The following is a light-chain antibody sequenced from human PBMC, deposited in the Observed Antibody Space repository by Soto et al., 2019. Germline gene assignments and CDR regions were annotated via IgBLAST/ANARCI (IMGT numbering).Light chain of an antibody. Sequence: EIVLTQSPGTLSLSPGERATLSCRASQSVSSSYLAWYQQKPGQAPRLLIYDASRATGIRDRFSGSGSGTDFTLTITRLEPEDFAVYYCQHYGTSSLFGPGTKVDI. CDR3: QHYGTSSL. J-gene: IGKJ3*01. CDR2: DAS. CDR1: QSVSSSY. V-gene: IGKV3-20*01.